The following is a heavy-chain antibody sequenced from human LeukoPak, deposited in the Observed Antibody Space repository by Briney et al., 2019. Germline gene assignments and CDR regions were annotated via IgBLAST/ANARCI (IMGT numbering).Heavy chain of an antibody. Sequence: GGSQRLSCAASGFTFSSYGMHWVRQAPGKGLEWVAVISYDGSNKYYADSVKGRFTISRDNSKNTLYLQMNSLRAEDTAVYYCAKDPGYGQQLGYFDYWGQGTLVTVSS. CDR3: AKDPGYGQQLGYFDY. J-gene: IGHJ4*02. CDR1: GFTFSSYG. V-gene: IGHV3-30*18. D-gene: IGHD6-13*01. CDR2: ISYDGSNK.